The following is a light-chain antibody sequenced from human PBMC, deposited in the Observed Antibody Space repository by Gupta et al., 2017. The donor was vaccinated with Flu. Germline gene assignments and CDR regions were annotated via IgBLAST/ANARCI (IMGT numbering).Light chain of an antibody. CDR2: ENK. Sequence: SSNIGKNFVSWYQHLPRTAPKLLIFENKSQFSGVPNRFSGSTSGTSATLVITGLQAGDEADYYCGTWDNKLSALVFGGGTKLTVL. J-gene: IGLJ2*01. CDR1: SSNIGKNF. CDR3: GTWDNKLSALV. V-gene: IGLV1-51*02.